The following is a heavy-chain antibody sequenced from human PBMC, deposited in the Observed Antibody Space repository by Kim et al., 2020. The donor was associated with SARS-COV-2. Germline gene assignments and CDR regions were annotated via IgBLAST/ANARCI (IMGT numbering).Heavy chain of an antibody. V-gene: IGHV1-69*04. D-gene: IGHD3-22*01. CDR3: ARSPYYYDSSGYHFDY. Sequence: SVKVSCKASGGTFSSYAISWVRQAPGQGLEWMGRIIPIFGIANYAQKFQGRVTITADKSTSTAYMELSSLRSEDTAVYYCARSPYYYDSSGYHFDYWRQ. CDR1: GGTFSSYA. J-gene: IGHJ4*02. CDR2: IIPIFGIA.